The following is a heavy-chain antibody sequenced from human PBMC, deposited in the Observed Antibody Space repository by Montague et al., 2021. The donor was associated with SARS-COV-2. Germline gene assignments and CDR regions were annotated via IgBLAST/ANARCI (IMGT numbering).Heavy chain of an antibody. D-gene: IGHD6-13*01. Sequence: SETLSLTCTVYGGSISSSSYYWGWICQPPGKGLEWIGSIYYSGSTYYNPSLKSRVTISVDTSKNQFSLKLSSVTAADTAVYYCARVGRQQLVRLSGMDVWGQGTTVTVSS. CDR3: ARVGRQQLVRLSGMDV. J-gene: IGHJ6*02. CDR1: GGSISSSSYY. CDR2: IYYSGST. V-gene: IGHV4-39*07.